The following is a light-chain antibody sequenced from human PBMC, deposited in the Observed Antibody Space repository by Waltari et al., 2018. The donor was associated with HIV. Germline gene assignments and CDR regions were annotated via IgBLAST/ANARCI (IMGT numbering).Light chain of an antibody. Sequence: QSALTQPRSVSGSPGQSVTISCSGTSSDVGGYNYVSWYQQHPGKAPKLMIYDVTERPSGVPDRCAGSKSCNTASLTISGLQADDEADYYCCSYAGRYTWVFGGGTELTVL. CDR2: DVT. J-gene: IGLJ3*02. CDR3: CSYAGRYTWV. CDR1: SSDVGGYNY. V-gene: IGLV2-11*01.